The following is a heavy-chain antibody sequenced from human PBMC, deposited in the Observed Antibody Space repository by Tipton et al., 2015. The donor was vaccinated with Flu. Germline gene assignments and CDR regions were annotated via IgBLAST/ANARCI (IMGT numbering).Heavy chain of an antibody. J-gene: IGHJ6*02. D-gene: IGHD2-15*01. Sequence: GSLRLSCVASGFTFSNYAMIWIRQAPGKGLEWVSAISVSGGSTYNSDSVRGRFTLSRDNSKDTLYLQMSSLRAEDTAIYYCAKVLPSGRNYFYGMDVCGQGTTVTVSS. V-gene: IGHV3-23*01. CDR2: ISVSGGST. CDR1: GFTFSNYA. CDR3: AKVLPSGRNYFYGMDV.